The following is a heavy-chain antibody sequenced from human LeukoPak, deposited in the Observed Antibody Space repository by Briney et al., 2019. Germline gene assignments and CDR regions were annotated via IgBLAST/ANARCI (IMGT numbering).Heavy chain of an antibody. Sequence: PGGSLRLSCAASGFTFSSYSMKWVRQAPGKGLGWGSSISSSSSYIYYADSVKGRFTISRDNAKNSLYLQMNSLRAEDTAVYYCASEMATTDYFDYWGQGTLVTVSS. CDR3: ASEMATTDYFDY. CDR2: ISSSSSYI. V-gene: IGHV3-21*01. J-gene: IGHJ4*02. CDR1: GFTFSSYS. D-gene: IGHD5-24*01.